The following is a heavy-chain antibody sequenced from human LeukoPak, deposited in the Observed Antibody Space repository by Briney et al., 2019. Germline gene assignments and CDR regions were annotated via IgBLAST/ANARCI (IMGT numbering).Heavy chain of an antibody. J-gene: IGHJ4*02. CDR2: MNPNSGNT. D-gene: IGHD3-3*01. CDR3: ARVPRMYYDFWSGYYKGYYFDY. V-gene: IGHV1-8*01. CDR1: GYTFTSYD. Sequence: VASVKVFCKASGYTFTSYDINWVRQATGQGLEWMGWMNPNSGNTGYAQKFQGRVTMTRNTSISTAYTELSSLRSEDTAVYYCARVPRMYYDFWSGYYKGYYFDYWGQGTLVTVSS.